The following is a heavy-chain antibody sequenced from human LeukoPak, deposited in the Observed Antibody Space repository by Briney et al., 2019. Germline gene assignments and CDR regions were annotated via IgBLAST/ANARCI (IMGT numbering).Heavy chain of an antibody. D-gene: IGHD3-3*01. CDR2: TSDSGGST. V-gene: IGHV3-23*01. J-gene: IGHJ4*02. CDR3: ATYDFWSGYGVGY. Sequence: PGGSLRLSCAASGFTFSSYALSWVRQAPGKGLKWVSATSDSGGSTYYADSVKGRFTISRDNSKNTLYLQMNSLRAEDTAVYYCATYDFWSGYGVGYWGQGTLVTVSS. CDR1: GFTFSSYA.